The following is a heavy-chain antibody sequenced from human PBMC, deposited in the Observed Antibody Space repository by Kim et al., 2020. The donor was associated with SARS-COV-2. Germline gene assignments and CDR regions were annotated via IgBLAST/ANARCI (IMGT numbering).Heavy chain of an antibody. Sequence: TNDTPAPKSRCTISVDTSKNQFSLKLRSVTAADTAVYYCARGNYGGYFDYWGQGTLVTVSS. J-gene: IGHJ4*02. D-gene: IGHD4-17*01. CDR3: ARGNYGGYFDY. V-gene: IGHV4-34*01. CDR2: T.